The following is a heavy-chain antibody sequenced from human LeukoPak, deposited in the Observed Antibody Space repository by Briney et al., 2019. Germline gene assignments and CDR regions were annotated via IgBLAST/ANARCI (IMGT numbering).Heavy chain of an antibody. CDR1: GVTFSSYW. J-gene: IGHJ4*02. CDR2: IKQDGSEK. CDR3: ARGRGGYSYGSSFDY. Sequence: GGSLRLSCAASGVTFSSYWRSWVRQAPGKGLEWVANIKQDGSEKYYVDSVKGRFTISRDNANNSLYLQMNSLRAEDTAVYYCARGRGGYSYGSSFDYWGQGTLVTVSS. V-gene: IGHV3-7*01. D-gene: IGHD5-18*01.